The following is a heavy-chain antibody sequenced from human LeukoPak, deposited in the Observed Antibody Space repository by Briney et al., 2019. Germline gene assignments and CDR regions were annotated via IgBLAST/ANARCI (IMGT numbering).Heavy chain of an antibody. D-gene: IGHD6-13*01. CDR2: IYYSGST. J-gene: IGHJ4*02. CDR3: ARQMVAAAGYDY. Sequence: SETLSLTCTVSGGSISSSYWSWIRQPPGKGLEWIGYIYYSGSTNYNPSLKSRVTISVDTSKSQFSLKLSSVTAADTAVYYCARQMVAAAGYDYWGQGTLVTVSS. V-gene: IGHV4-59*08. CDR1: GGSISSSY.